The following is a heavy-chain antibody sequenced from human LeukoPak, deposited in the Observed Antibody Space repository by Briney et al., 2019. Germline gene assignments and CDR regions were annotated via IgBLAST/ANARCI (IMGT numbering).Heavy chain of an antibody. V-gene: IGHV3-30*02. CDR1: GFTVSSNY. CDR3: AKDLRWDQLTGGGFDY. J-gene: IGHJ4*02. Sequence: GGSLRLSCAASGFTVSSNYMSWVRQAPGKGLEWVAFIRYDGSNKYYADSVKGRFTISRDNSKNTLYLQMNSLRAEDTAVYYCAKDLRWDQLTGGGFDYWGQGTLVTVSS. D-gene: IGHD5-24*01. CDR2: IRYDGSNK.